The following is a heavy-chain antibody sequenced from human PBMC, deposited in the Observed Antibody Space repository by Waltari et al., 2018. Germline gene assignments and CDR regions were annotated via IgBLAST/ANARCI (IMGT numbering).Heavy chain of an antibody. V-gene: IGHV4-59*08. D-gene: IGHD3-16*01. Sequence: QVQLQESGPGLVKPSETLALTCTVSGDSISNTFCGWIRQAPGGGLDWIGFMYYSGSPYYNPSRGSRVTISVVRPRNQLSLKLTSATAADTAVYYCARLLGDGALDVWGQGTKVTVSS. J-gene: IGHJ3*01. CDR1: GDSISNTF. CDR3: ARLLGDGALDV. CDR2: MYYSGSP.